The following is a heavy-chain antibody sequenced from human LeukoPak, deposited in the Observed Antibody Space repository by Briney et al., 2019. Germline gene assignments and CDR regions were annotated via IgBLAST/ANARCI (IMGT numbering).Heavy chain of an antibody. D-gene: IGHD6-19*01. J-gene: IGHJ5*02. V-gene: IGHV4-61*02. CDR1: GSSISTDLYY. Sequence: SETLSLTCTVSGSSISTDLYYWTWIRQPAGKGLEWIGRIYSNGWTDYNPPLKSRVSISIDTSKNHFSLKMSLATAADTALYYCAKGSGWNSFDPWGHGTLVTVCS. CDR2: IYSNGWT. CDR3: AKGSGWNSFDP.